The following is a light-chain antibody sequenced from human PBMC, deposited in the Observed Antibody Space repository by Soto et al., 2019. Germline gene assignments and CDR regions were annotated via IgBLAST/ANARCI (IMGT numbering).Light chain of an antibody. V-gene: IGLV2-14*01. CDR1: SSDIGGYNY. Sequence: QSALTQPASMSGCPGQSVTISCAGTSSDIGGYNYVSWYQHHPGTAPKLIIYDVSSRPSGVSHRFSASKSGNTASLTISGLQAEDEADYYCSSFSVASPLFGTGTKVTVL. CDR2: DVS. J-gene: IGLJ1*01. CDR3: SSFSVASPL.